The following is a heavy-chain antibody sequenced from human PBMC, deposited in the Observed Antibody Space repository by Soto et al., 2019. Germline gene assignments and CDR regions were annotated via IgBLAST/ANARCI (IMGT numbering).Heavy chain of an antibody. J-gene: IGHJ4*01. Sequence: SETLSLTCTVSGGSIGSYHWSWVRQPPGKGLEWIASVYYTGTTNYNPSLGSRVTISIDAPGNRFSMEITSVTAADTAIYYCARDTVLTGIFDFCGQATLVTVSS. CDR3: ARDTVLTGIFDF. D-gene: IGHD4-17*01. CDR1: GGSIGSYH. V-gene: IGHV4-59*01. CDR2: VYYTGTT.